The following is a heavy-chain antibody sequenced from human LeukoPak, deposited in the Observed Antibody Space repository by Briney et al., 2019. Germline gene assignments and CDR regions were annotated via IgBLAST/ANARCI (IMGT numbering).Heavy chain of an antibody. Sequence: PGGSLRLSCAASGFTFSSYSMNWVRQAPGKGLEWVSSISSSSSYIYYADSVKGRFTISRDNAKNSLYLQMNSLRAEDTAVYYCARADIVVVISNFDYWGQRTLVTVSS. J-gene: IGHJ4*02. CDR2: ISSSSSYI. CDR3: ARADIVVVISNFDY. V-gene: IGHV3-21*01. D-gene: IGHD2-21*01. CDR1: GFTFSSYS.